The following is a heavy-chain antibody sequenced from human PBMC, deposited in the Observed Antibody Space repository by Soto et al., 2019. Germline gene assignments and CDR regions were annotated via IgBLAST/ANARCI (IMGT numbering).Heavy chain of an antibody. V-gene: IGHV3-23*01. CDR3: AKDRVVPAAPNPTDRFDY. Sequence: SLRLSCAASGFTFSSYAMSWVRQAPGKGLEWVSAISGSGGSTYYADSVKGRFTISRDNSKNTLYLQMNSLRAEDTAVYYCAKDRVVPAAPNPTDRFDYWGQGTLVTVSS. D-gene: IGHD2-2*01. CDR2: ISGSGGST. CDR1: GFTFSSYA. J-gene: IGHJ4*02.